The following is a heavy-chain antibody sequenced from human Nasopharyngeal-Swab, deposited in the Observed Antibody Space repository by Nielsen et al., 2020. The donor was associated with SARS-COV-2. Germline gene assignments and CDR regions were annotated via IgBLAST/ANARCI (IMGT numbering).Heavy chain of an antibody. D-gene: IGHD3-22*01. CDR3: ARAPKRGSSGYQVVC. CDR2: IKQDGSEK. J-gene: IGHJ4*02. CDR1: GFTFSSYW. Sequence: GESLKISCAASGFTFSSYWMSWVRQAPGKGLEWVANIKQDGSEKYYVDSVKGRFTISRDNAKNSLYLQMNSLRAEDTAVYYCARAPKRGSSGYQVVCWGQGTLVTVSS. V-gene: IGHV3-7*03.